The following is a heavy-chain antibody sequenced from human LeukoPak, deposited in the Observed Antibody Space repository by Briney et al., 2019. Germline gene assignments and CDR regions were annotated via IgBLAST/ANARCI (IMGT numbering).Heavy chain of an antibody. J-gene: IGHJ5*02. V-gene: IGHV1-18*01. CDR3: ARYFQKRSTSCCNWFDP. Sequence: ASVKVSCKASGYTFTSYGISWVRQAPGQGLEWMGWISAYNGNTNYAQKLQGRVTMTTDTSTSTAYMELRSLRSDDTAVYYCARYFQKRSTSCCNWFDPWGQGTLVTVSS. CDR1: GYTFTSYG. D-gene: IGHD2-2*01. CDR2: ISAYNGNT.